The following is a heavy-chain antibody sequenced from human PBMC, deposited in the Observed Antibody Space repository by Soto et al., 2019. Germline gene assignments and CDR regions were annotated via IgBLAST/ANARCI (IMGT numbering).Heavy chain of an antibody. Sequence: GGSLRLSCAASGFTFSSYAMSWVRQAPGKGLEWVSAISGSGGSTYYADSVQGRFTISRDNSKNTLYLQMSSLSAEDTAVYFCARDQRNNEYYYYGMDVWGQGATVTVSS. V-gene: IGHV3-23*01. CDR3: ARDQRNNEYYYYGMDV. D-gene: IGHD1-1*01. J-gene: IGHJ6*02. CDR1: GFTFSSYA. CDR2: ISGSGGST.